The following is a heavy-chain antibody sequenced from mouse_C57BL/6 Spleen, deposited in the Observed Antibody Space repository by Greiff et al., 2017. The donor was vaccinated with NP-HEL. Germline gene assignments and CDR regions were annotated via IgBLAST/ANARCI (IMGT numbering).Heavy chain of an antibody. D-gene: IGHD1-1*01. CDR3: TSITPVGGFAY. CDR2: IDPENGYT. J-gene: IGHJ3*01. Sequence: EVQLQQSGAELVRPGASVKLSCTASGFNIKDDYMHWVKQRPEQGLEWIGWIDPENGYTEYASKFQGKATITADTSSNTAYLQLSSLTSEDTAVYYCTSITPVGGFAYWGQGTLVTVSA. V-gene: IGHV14-4*01. CDR1: GFNIKDDY.